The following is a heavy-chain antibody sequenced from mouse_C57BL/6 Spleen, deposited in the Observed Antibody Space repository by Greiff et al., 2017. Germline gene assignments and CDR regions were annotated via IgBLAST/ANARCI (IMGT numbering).Heavy chain of an antibody. Sequence: QVQLQQSGAELAKPGASVKLSCKASGYTFTSYWMHWVKQRPGQGLEWIGYINPSSGYTKYNQKFKDKATLTADKSSSTAYIQLSSLTYADSAVYYCARSVIATVVAQYYYDMDDWGQGTSVTVSS. D-gene: IGHD1-1*01. CDR3: ARSVIATVVAQYYYDMDD. CDR1: GYTFTSYW. CDR2: INPSSGYT. V-gene: IGHV1-7*01. J-gene: IGHJ4*01.